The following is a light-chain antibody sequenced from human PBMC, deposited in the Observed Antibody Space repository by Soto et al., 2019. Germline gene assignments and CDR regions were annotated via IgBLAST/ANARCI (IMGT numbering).Light chain of an antibody. Sequence: EIVLTQSPATLSLSPGERATLSCRASQSVSSYLAWYQQKPGQAPRLLIYDASNRATCIPARFSGSGSGTDVTLTIRSLEPDDFALYYCQQRSNWPPRFTFGPGTKVDIK. CDR1: QSVSSY. CDR3: QQRSNWPPRFT. J-gene: IGKJ3*01. V-gene: IGKV3-11*01. CDR2: DAS.